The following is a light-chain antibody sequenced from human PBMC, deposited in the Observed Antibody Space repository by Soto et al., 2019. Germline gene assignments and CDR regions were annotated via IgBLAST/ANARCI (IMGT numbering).Light chain of an antibody. CDR1: HSISNF. V-gene: IGKV1-39*01. J-gene: IGKJ1*01. Sequence: DIQMTQSPSSLSASVGDRVTITCRASHSISNFLNWYQQKPGKAPKLLIYAASSLQGGVPSRFSGSGSGTDFTLTISSLQPEDFAIYYCQQTHSAPRTFGQGTRLDIK. CDR2: AAS. CDR3: QQTHSAPRT.